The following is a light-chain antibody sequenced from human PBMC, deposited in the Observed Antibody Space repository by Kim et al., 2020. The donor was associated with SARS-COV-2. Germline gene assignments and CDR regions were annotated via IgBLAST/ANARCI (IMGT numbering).Light chain of an antibody. Sequence: QTATLTCHGNSTKVGSQGAAWLLKHQDHPPKLLSFRNNNRPSEISERFSASRSGSTASLPISGLQPEDEAGYYCSAWDSSLTAWVFGGGTQLTVL. CDR3: SAWDSSLTAWV. J-gene: IGLJ3*02. CDR2: RNN. V-gene: IGLV10-54*01. CDR1: STKVGSQG.